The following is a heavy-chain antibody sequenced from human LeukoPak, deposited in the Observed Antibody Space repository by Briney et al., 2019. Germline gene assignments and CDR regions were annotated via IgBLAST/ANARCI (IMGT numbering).Heavy chain of an antibody. J-gene: IGHJ3*01. D-gene: IGHD3-16*01. CDR3: ATDSGHSFPY. CDR2: IYSDGSAT. CDR1: GFTFNTAW. Sequence: GGSLRLSCAASGFTFNTAWMHWVRQAPGKGLVWVSRIYSDGSATTYAEFVKGRFTISRDNAKNTLYLQMNSLRIGDTAVYYCATDSGHSFPYWGQGTKVTVSA. V-gene: IGHV3-74*03.